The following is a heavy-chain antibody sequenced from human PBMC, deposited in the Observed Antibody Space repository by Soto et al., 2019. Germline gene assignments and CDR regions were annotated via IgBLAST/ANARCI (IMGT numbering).Heavy chain of an antibody. Sequence: LRLSCAASGFTFSSYAMSWVRQAPGKGLEWVSAISGSGGSTYYADSVKGRFTISRDNSKNTLYLQMNSLRAEDTAVYYCAKDPTYYYDSSGKDDAFDIWGQGTMVTVSS. CDR3: AKDPTYYYDSSGKDDAFDI. CDR1: GFTFSSYA. D-gene: IGHD3-22*01. CDR2: ISGSGGST. V-gene: IGHV3-23*01. J-gene: IGHJ3*02.